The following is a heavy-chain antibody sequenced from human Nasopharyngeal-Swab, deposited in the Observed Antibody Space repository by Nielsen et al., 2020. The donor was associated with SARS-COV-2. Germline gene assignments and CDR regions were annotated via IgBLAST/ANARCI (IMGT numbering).Heavy chain of an antibody. CDR1: GFTFSSYG. J-gene: IGHJ6*02. CDR2: IWYDGSNK. Sequence: GGSLRLSCAASGFTFSSYGMHWVRQAPGKGLEWVAVIWYDGSNKYYADSVKGRFTISRDNSKNTLYLQMNSLRAEDTAVYYCARDFGYSGYVGYYYYGMDVWGQGTTVTVSS. V-gene: IGHV3-33*01. CDR3: ARDFGYSGYVGYYYYGMDV. D-gene: IGHD5-12*01.